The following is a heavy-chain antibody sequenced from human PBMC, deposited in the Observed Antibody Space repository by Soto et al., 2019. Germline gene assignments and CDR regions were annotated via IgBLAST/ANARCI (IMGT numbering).Heavy chain of an antibody. CDR2: LIHGGST. CDR1: GSSLGVFH. Sequence: PSETLSLTCAIYGSSLGVFHWTWIRQPPGKGLEWIGELIHGGSTTYNPSLKSRVTFSLDTSKSQFSLQLLSVTAADTAVYYCARSPLTYDYVRQTWSEVGDSFDIWGRGTWVT. CDR3: ARSPLTYDYVRQTWSEVGDSFDI. J-gene: IGHJ3*02. V-gene: IGHV4-34*12. D-gene: IGHD3-16*01.